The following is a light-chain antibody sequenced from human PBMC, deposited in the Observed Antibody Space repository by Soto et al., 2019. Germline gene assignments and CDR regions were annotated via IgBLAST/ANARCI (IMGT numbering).Light chain of an antibody. CDR3: QQYYSFPYT. CDR2: AAS. CDR1: QDISSN. V-gene: IGKV1D-8*01. Sequence: VIWMTQSPSLLSTSTGDRVTISCRMSQDISSNFAWYQQKPGKAPELLIYAASTLQSGLPSRFSGSGSGTDITLIISCLQYEDFASYYWQQYYSFPYTFGRGNKLEIK. J-gene: IGKJ2*01.